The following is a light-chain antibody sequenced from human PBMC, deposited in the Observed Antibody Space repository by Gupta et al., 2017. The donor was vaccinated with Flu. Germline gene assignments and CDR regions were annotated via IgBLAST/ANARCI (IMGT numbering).Light chain of an antibody. V-gene: IGLV8-61*01. CDR3: VLYMGSGSWV. CDR1: SGSVSTNFY. J-gene: IGLJ3*02. CDR2: NTN. Sequence: QTVVTQEPSCSVSPGGTVTLTFALSSGSVSTNFYPSWYQQTPGQAPRTLIYNTNTLSSGVPDRFSGSILGNKAALTITGAQADDESDYYCVLYMGSGSWVFGGGTKLTVL.